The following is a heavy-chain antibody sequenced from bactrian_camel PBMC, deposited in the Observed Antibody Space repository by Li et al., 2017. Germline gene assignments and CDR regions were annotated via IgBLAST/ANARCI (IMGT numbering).Heavy chain of an antibody. CDR1: GHSRGSNC. J-gene: IGHJ4*01. D-gene: IGHD5*01. Sequence: HVQLVESGGGSVQAGGSLRLSCKVSGHSRGSNCVGWYRLPPGRAPAEREGIAAIRRDGGETWYAASVKGRFTISQDNAKNTVYLQMNGLKPEDTAMYYCAADRARTGGSCSLSSGLYDYSGRGTQVTVSS. CDR2: IRRDGGET. CDR3: AADRARTGGSCSLSSGLYDY. V-gene: IGHV3-3*01.